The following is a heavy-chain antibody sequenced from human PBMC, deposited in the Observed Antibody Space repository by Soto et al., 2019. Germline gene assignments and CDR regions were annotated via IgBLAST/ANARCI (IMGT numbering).Heavy chain of an antibody. CDR3: AKDSYGTAGYFDY. D-gene: IGHD1-1*01. J-gene: IGHJ4*02. V-gene: IGHV3-23*01. Sequence: EVQLLESGGGLVQPGGSLRLSCAASGFTFSSYAMSWVRQAPGKGLDWVSGISGSGGSTYYADSVKGRFTISRDNSRITLYLQMNSLRAEDTAVYYCAKDSYGTAGYFDYWGQGTLVSVSS. CDR2: ISGSGGST. CDR1: GFTFSSYA.